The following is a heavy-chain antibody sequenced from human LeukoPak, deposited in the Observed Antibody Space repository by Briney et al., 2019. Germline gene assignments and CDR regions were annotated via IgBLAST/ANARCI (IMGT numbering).Heavy chain of an antibody. CDR2: IAGDSGST. D-gene: IGHD2-2*01. Sequence: TGGSLRLSCAASEFTFSTYVMSWVRQAPGRGLEWVSAIAGDSGSTYHADSVKGRFTISRDNSKNTLYLQMNSLRAEDTAVYYCAKDCSSTSCYYAFDIWGQGTMVTVSS. CDR3: AKDCSSTSCYYAFDI. J-gene: IGHJ3*02. CDR1: EFTFSTYV. V-gene: IGHV3-23*01.